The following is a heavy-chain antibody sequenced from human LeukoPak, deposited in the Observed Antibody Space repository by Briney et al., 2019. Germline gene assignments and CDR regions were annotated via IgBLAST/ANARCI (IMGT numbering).Heavy chain of an antibody. CDR3: ARRVVSGGPEWLLGYYYYMDV. J-gene: IGHJ6*03. CDR2: INTNTGNP. CDR1: GYTFTGYY. Sequence: GASVKVSCKASGYTFTGYYMHWVRQAPGQGLEWMGWINTNTGNPTYAQGFTGRFVFSLDTSVSTAYLQISSLKAEDTAVYYCARRVVSGGPEWLLGYYYYMDVWGKGTTVTVSS. V-gene: IGHV7-4-1*02. D-gene: IGHD3-3*01.